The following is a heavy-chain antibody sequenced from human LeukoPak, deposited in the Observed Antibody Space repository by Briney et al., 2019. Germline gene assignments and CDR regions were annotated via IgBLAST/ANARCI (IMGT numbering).Heavy chain of an antibody. J-gene: IGHJ4*02. CDR1: GFTFSSYG. V-gene: IGHV3-30*02. D-gene: IGHD3-22*01. CDR2: IRYDGSNK. CDR3: AKDRYYYDSSRYYDIDY. Sequence: GGSLRLSCAASGFTFSSYGMHWVRQAPGKGLEWVAFIRYDGSNKYYADSVKGRFTISRDNSKNTLYLQMNSLRAEDTAVYYCAKDRYYYDSSRYYDIDYWGQGTLVTVSS.